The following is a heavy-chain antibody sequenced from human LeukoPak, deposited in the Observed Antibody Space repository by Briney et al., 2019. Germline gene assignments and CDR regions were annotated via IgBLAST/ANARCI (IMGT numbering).Heavy chain of an antibody. D-gene: IGHD6-19*01. CDR3: ARDGEYSSGWYYFDY. CDR2: IYTSGST. Sequence: KPSETLSLTRTVSGGSISSYYWSWIRQPAGKGLEWIGRIYTSGSTNYNPSLKSRVTMSVDTSKNQFSLKLSSVTAADTAVYYCARDGEYSSGWYYFDYWGQGTLVTVSS. J-gene: IGHJ4*02. CDR1: GGSISSYY. V-gene: IGHV4-4*07.